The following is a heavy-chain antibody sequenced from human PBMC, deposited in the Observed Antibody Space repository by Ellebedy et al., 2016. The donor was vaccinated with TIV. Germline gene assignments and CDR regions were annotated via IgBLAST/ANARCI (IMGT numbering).Heavy chain of an antibody. Sequence: SETLSLTXTVSGDPINNNDYSWSWIRPPAGKGLEWIGRIYSSGNTNYNPSLRSRVTMSLDTSKNQISLKVSSVTAADTAVYYCATVGLGVAGSIDYWGQGTPVTVSS. D-gene: IGHD6-19*01. V-gene: IGHV4-61*02. CDR2: IYSSGNT. CDR1: GDPINNNDYS. J-gene: IGHJ4*02. CDR3: ATVGLGVAGSIDY.